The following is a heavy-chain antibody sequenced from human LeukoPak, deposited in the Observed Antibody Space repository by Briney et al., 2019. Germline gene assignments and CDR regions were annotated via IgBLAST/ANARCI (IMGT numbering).Heavy chain of an antibody. V-gene: IGHV4-59*08. J-gene: IGHJ6*02. CDR2: VYDSGST. D-gene: IGHD5-12*01. CDR3: ARRVATRSPFYYGMDV. CDR1: GGSIRSYY. Sequence: SETLSLTCTVSGGSIRSYYWTWTRQPRGRGLEWIGYVYDSGSTNYNPSLKSRVTISVDTSKNQLSLKLSSVTAADTAVYYCARRVATRSPFYYGMDVWGQETPGTVSS.